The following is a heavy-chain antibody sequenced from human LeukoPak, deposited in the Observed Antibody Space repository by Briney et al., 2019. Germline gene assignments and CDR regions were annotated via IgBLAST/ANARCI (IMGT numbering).Heavy chain of an antibody. Sequence: PGGSLRLSCAASGFTFSSYSMNWVRQAPGKGLEWVSSISSSSSYIYYADSVKGRFTISRHNAKNSLYLQMNSLRAEDTAVYYCARGYSGYDYGEPGDYWGQGTLVTVSS. CDR3: ARGYSGYDYGEPGDY. V-gene: IGHV3-21*01. CDR1: GFTFSSYS. CDR2: ISSSSSYI. J-gene: IGHJ4*02. D-gene: IGHD5-12*01.